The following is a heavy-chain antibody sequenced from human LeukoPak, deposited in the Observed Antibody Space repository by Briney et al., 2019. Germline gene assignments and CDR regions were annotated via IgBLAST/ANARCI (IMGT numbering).Heavy chain of an antibody. CDR2: IKSKAHGGTK. V-gene: IGHV3-15*01. CDR1: GFTFSNAW. J-gene: IGHJ4*02. CDR3: TTGRDY. Sequence: GGSLRLSCAVSGFTFSNAWMTWVRQAPGKGLEWVGRIKSKAHGGTKDYAAPVKGRSTISGDDSENTVFLQMNSLKIEDTAVYYCTTGRDYWGQGTLVTVSS.